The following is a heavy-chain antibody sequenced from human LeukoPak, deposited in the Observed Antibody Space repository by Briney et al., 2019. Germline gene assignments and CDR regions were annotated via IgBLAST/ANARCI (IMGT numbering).Heavy chain of an antibody. CDR1: GLNFPSAW. CDR2: IKSRAHGETT. J-gene: IGHJ4*02. CDR3: TTGGLYPFDY. D-gene: IGHD2-2*02. V-gene: IGHV3-15*01. Sequence: MTGGSLRLSCAVSGLNFPSAWMNWVRHAPGKRVEWLGRIKSRAHGETTDYAAPVKGRFAISRDDSEDTMYLHMSSLKTEDTAVYYCTTGGLYPFDYWGQGTLVTVSS.